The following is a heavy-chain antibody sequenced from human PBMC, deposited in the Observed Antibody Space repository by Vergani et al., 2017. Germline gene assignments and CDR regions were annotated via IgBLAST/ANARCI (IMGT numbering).Heavy chain of an antibody. Sequence: QVQLVESGGGVVQPGRSLRLSCAASGFTFSSYAMHWVRQAPGKGLEWVAVISYDGSNKYYADSVKGRFTISRDNSKNTLYLQMNSLRPEDTAVYYCAGDSSSWYRYFQHWGQGTLVTVSS. CDR1: GFTFSSYA. V-gene: IGHV3-30*14. CDR3: AGDSSSWYRYFQH. D-gene: IGHD6-13*01. CDR2: ISYDGSNK. J-gene: IGHJ1*01.